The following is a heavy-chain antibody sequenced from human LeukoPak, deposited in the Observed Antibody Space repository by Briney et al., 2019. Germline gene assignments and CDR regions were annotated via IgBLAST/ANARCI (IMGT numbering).Heavy chain of an antibody. Sequence: GGSLRLSCAASGFTFSVYGMYWVRQPPGKGLEWVALISYDGTDKYHVDSVKGRFTISRDNSKNTLYLQMNSLRAEDTAVYYCARDLGEDSGSYSLVGPFDYWGQGTLVTVSS. V-gene: IGHV3-30*03. D-gene: IGHD1-26*01. CDR3: ARDLGEDSGSYSLVGPFDY. J-gene: IGHJ4*02. CDR2: ISYDGTDK. CDR1: GFTFSVYG.